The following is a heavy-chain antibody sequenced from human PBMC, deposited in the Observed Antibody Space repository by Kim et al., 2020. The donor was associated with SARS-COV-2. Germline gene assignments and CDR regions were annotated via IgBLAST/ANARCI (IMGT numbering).Heavy chain of an antibody. CDR1: GGTFSSYA. D-gene: IGHD6-19*01. CDR3: AREVEDSSGWYAPSSYFDY. CDR2: IIPILGIA. V-gene: IGHV1-69*04. Sequence: SVKVSCKASGGTFSSYAISWVRQAPGQGLEWMGRIIPILGIANYAQKFQGRVTITADKSTSTAYMELSSLRSEDTAVYYCAREVEDSSGWYAPSSYFDYWGQGTLVTVSS. J-gene: IGHJ4*02.